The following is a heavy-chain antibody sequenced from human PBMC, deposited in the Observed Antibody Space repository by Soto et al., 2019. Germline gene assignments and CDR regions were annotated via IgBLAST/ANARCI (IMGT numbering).Heavy chain of an antibody. V-gene: IGHV3-30*18. J-gene: IGHJ4*02. Sequence: QVQLVESGGGVVQPGRSLRLSCAASGFTFSSYGMHWVRQAPGKGLEWVAVISYDGSNKYYADSVKGRFTISRDNSKNTLYLQMNSLRAEDTAVYYCAKEEPEWLVLRYWGQGTLVTVSS. CDR2: ISYDGSNK. CDR1: GFTFSSYG. D-gene: IGHD6-19*01. CDR3: AKEEPEWLVLRY.